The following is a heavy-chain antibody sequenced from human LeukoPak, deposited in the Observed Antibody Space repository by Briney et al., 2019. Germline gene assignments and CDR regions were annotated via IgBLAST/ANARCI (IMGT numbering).Heavy chain of an antibody. V-gene: IGHV3-7*01. D-gene: IGHD3-10*01. J-gene: IGHJ6*02. CDR1: GFTFSSYW. CDR2: IKQDGSEK. CDR3: ARDGVWWLGELLRNYYYGMDV. Sequence: PGGSLRLSCAASGFTFSSYWMSWVRQAPGKGLEWVANIKQDGSEKYYVDSVKGRFTISRDNAKNSLYLQMNSLRAEDTAVYYCARDGVWWLGELLRNYYYGMDVWGQRTTVTVSS.